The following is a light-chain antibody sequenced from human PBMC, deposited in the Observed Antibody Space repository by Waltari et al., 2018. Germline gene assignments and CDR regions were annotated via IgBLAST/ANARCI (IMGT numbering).Light chain of an antibody. CDR3: SSRTNSITWV. CDR1: SSDFGANKY. Sequence: QSALTQPASVSGSPGQSIPISCTATSSDFGANKYVSWYQQHPGQAPKVVIYDVTERPSGVSNRFSGSKSGSTASLTISGLQTEDEAGYYCSSRTNSITWVFGGGTKVTVL. CDR2: DVT. V-gene: IGLV2-14*03. J-gene: IGLJ3*02.